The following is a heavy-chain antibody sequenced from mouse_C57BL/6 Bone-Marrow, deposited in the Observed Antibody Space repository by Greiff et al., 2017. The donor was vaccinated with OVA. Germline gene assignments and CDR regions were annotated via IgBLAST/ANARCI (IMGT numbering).Heavy chain of an antibody. CDR2: IDPSDSYT. CDR1: GYTFTSYW. Sequence: QVHVKQSGAELVKPGASVKLSCKASGYTFTSYWMQWVKQRPGQGLEWIGEIDPSDSYTNYNQKFKGKATLTVDTSSSTAYMQLSSLTSEDSAVYYCARDEPPWFAYWGQGTLVTVSA. J-gene: IGHJ3*01. V-gene: IGHV1-50*01. CDR3: ARDEPPWFAY.